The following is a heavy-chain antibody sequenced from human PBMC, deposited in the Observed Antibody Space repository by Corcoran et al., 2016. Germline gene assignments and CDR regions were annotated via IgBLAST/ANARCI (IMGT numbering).Heavy chain of an antibody. CDR3: TTEPLVVITNVDF. CDR2: INSKTDGGTT. CDR1: GFTFSNAW. D-gene: IGHD3-22*01. J-gene: IGHJ4*02. V-gene: IGHV3-15*01. Sequence: EVQLVESGGSLVKPGGSLRLSCAASGFTFSNAWMSWVRQAPGKGLEWVGRINSKTDGGTTDYAAPVKGRFNISRDDSKNTQYLQMNSLKMDGTGVYYETTEPLVVITNVDFWGQGTLVTVSA.